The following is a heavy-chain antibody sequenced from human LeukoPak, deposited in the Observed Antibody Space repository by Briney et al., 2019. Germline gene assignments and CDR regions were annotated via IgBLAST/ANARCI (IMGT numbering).Heavy chain of an antibody. Sequence: PSETLSLTCAVYGGSFSGYYWSWIRQPPGKGLEWIGYIYYSGSTNYNPSLKSRVTISVDTSKNQFSLKLSSVTAADTAVYYCARLSPRCSSTSCYYYYGMDVWGQGTTVTVSS. V-gene: IGHV4-59*08. J-gene: IGHJ6*02. D-gene: IGHD2-2*01. CDR3: ARLSPRCSSTSCYYYYGMDV. CDR2: IYYSGST. CDR1: GGSFSGYY.